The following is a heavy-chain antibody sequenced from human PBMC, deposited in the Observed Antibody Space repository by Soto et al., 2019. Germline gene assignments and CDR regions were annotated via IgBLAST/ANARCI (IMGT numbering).Heavy chain of an antibody. V-gene: IGHV4-34*01. J-gene: IGHJ4*02. D-gene: IGHD3-22*01. CDR3: ARYYYDTSGYYHNVDY. Sequence: SETLSLTCAVYGGSFSGYYWSWIRQPPGKGLEWIGEINHSGSTNYNPSHKSRVTISVDTSKNQFSLKLSSVTAADTAVYYCARYYYDTSGYYHNVDYWGQGTLVTVSS. CDR2: INHSGST. CDR1: GGSFSGYY.